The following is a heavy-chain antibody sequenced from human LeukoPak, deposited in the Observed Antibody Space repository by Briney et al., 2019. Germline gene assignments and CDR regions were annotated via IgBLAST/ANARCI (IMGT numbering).Heavy chain of an antibody. D-gene: IGHD2-15*01. CDR1: GFTFSSYA. CDR3: VKESLGYCSGGSCKTFDY. J-gene: IGHJ4*02. Sequence: GGSLRLSCLASGFTFSSYAMHWVRQAPGKGLEYVSAISSNGGSTYYADSVKGRFTISRDNSKNTLYLQMSSLRAEDTAVYYCVKESLGYCSGGSCKTFDYWGQGTLVTVSS. CDR2: ISSNGGST. V-gene: IGHV3-64D*06.